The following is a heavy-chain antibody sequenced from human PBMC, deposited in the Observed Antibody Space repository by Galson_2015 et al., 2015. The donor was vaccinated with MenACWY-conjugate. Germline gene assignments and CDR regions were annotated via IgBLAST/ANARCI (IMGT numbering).Heavy chain of an antibody. CDR2: ISTRSST. CDR3: ARFPRTPESYLDA. J-gene: IGHJ4*02. Sequence: SLRLSCAASGFTFSDYYMSWVRQAPGKGLECVSYISTRSSTNYADSVQGRFTISRDNAKNSVYLQMDSLRAEDTAVYYCARFPRTPESYLDAGGQGTRFTFSS. D-gene: IGHD1-14*01. CDR1: GFTFSDYY. V-gene: IGHV3-11*06.